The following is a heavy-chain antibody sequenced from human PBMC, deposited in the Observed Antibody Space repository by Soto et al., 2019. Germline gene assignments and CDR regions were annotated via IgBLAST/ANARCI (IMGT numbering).Heavy chain of an antibody. V-gene: IGHV3-30-3*01. CDR1: GFTFSDHA. D-gene: IGHD3-22*01. Sequence: GGSLRLSCATSGFTFSDHAMHWVRQAPGKGLEWVAVISYDGSNKYYADSVKGRFTISRDNSRNTLYLQMNSLRAEDTAVYYCARDNDSSGYYYTHFDYWGQGTLVTVSS. CDR2: ISYDGSNK. CDR3: ARDNDSSGYYYTHFDY. J-gene: IGHJ4*02.